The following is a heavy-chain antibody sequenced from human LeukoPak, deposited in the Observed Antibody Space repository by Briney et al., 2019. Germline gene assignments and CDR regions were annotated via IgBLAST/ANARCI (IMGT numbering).Heavy chain of an antibody. CDR3: ARAPYGDSNDAFDI. CDR1: GFTFSSYS. CDR2: ISISISSYI. Sequence: GGSLRLSCAASGFTFSSYSMNGVRQAPGEGREWVSSISISISSYIYYADSVKGRFSISRDNAKTSLYLQVNSLRAEDTAVYYCARAPYGDSNDAFDIWGQGTMVTVSS. V-gene: IGHV3-21*01. D-gene: IGHD4-17*01. J-gene: IGHJ3*02.